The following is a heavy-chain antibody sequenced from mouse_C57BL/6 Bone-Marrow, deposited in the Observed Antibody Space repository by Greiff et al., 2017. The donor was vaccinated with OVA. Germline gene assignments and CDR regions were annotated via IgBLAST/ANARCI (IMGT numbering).Heavy chain of an antibody. V-gene: IGHV1-52*01. D-gene: IGHD1-1*01. J-gene: IGHJ2*01. Sequence: QVQLQQPGAELVRPGSSVKLSCKASGYTFTSYWMHWVKQRPIQGLEWIGNIDPSDSETPYNQKFKDKATLTVDKSSSTAYMQLSSLTSEDSAVYYCAILPYYYGSSYDYWGQGTTLTVSS. CDR2: IDPSDSET. CDR3: AILPYYYGSSYDY. CDR1: GYTFTSYW.